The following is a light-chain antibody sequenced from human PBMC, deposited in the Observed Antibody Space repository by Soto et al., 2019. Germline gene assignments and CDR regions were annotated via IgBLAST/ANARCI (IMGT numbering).Light chain of an antibody. CDR2: GAS. J-gene: IGKJ2*01. CDR1: QSVSSSY. V-gene: IGKV3-20*01. Sequence: EIVLTQSPGTLSLSPGERATLSCRASQSVSSSYLAWYQQKPGQAPRLLIYGASRRATGIPDRFSGSGSGTDFTLTISRLEPEDFPVYYCQQYGSAPYTFGQGTKLEIK. CDR3: QQYGSAPYT.